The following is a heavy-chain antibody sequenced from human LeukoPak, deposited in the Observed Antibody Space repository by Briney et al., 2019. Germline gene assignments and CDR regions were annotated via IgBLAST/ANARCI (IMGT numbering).Heavy chain of an antibody. D-gene: IGHD6-13*01. CDR2: ISYDGSNK. Sequence: GGSLRLSCAASGFTFSSYGMHWVRQAPGKGLEWVAVISYDGSNKYYADSVKGRFTISRDNSKNTLYLQMNSLRAEDTAVYYCARDGLSRGIAAAAHSNFDYWGQGTLVTVSS. J-gene: IGHJ4*02. CDR1: GFTFSSYG. CDR3: ARDGLSRGIAAAAHSNFDY. V-gene: IGHV3-30*03.